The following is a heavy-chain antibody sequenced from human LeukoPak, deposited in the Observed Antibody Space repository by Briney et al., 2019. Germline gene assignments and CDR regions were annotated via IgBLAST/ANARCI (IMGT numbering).Heavy chain of an antibody. CDR2: ISGSGGST. CDR3: AKATGLRFLEWLPNYYFDY. Sequence: GGSLRLSCAASGFTFSSYAMSWVRQAPGKGLEWVSAISGSGGSTYYADSVKGRFTISRDNSKNTLYLQMNSLRAEDTAVYYCAKATGLRFLEWLPNYYFDYWGQGTLVTVSS. J-gene: IGHJ4*02. V-gene: IGHV3-23*01. D-gene: IGHD3-3*01. CDR1: GFTFSSYA.